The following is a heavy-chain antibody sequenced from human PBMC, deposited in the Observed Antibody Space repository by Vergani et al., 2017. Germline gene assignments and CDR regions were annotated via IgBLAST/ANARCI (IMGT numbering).Heavy chain of an antibody. CDR2: IIPIFGTA. V-gene: IGHV1-69*13. D-gene: IGHD3-22*01. Sequence: QVQLVQSGAEVKKPRSSVKVSCKASGGTFSSYAISWVRQAPGQGLEWMGRIIPIFGTANYAQKVQGRVTITADESTSTAYMELSSLRSEESAVYLWATPRSYDSSGYHQRSGFDYWGQGTLVTVSS. CDR3: ATPRSYDSSGYHQRSGFDY. J-gene: IGHJ4*02. CDR1: GGTFSSYA.